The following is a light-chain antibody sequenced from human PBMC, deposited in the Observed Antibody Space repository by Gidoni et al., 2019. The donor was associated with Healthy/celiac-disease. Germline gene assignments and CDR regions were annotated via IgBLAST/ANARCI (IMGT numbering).Light chain of an antibody. CDR3: QQYNNWPSLT. Sequence: EIVMTQSPATLSVSPGERATLSCRASQSVSSNLAWYQQKPGQAPRLLIYGASTRATGIPARFSGSGSGTEFTLTISSLQSEDFAVYCCQQYNNWPSLTFGGXTKVEIK. CDR1: QSVSSN. V-gene: IGKV3-15*01. J-gene: IGKJ4*01. CDR2: GAS.